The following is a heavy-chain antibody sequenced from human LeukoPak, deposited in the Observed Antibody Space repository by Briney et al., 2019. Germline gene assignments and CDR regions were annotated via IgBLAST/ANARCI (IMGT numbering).Heavy chain of an antibody. CDR2: IYTSGST. J-gene: IGHJ4*02. D-gene: IGHD3-9*01. V-gene: IGHV4-61*02. Sequence: PSETLSLTCTVSGASVTYYSFYWSWVRQPAGKGLEWIGRIYTSGSTNYNPSLKSRVTISVDTSKNQFSLKLSSVTAADTAVYYCARTSGPFDWLLYFDYWGQGTLVTVSS. CDR3: ARTSGPFDWLLYFDY. CDR1: GASVTYYSFY.